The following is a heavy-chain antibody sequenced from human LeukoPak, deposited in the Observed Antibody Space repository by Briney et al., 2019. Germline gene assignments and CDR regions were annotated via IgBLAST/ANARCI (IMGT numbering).Heavy chain of an antibody. Sequence: GGSLRLSCAASGFIFSNYGMHWVRQAPGKGLEWLAFTRYDESRTYYADSVKGRFSISRDNSKNTLYLQMNSLRDEDTAVYYCARDRGYCTSDDCYRWFHYWGQGTLVIVSS. CDR2: TRYDESRT. V-gene: IGHV3-30*02. CDR1: GFIFSNYG. J-gene: IGHJ4*02. D-gene: IGHD2-8*01. CDR3: ARDRGYCTSDDCYRWFHY.